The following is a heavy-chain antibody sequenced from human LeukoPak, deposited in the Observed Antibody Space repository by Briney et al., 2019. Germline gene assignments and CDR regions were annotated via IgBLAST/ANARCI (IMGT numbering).Heavy chain of an antibody. D-gene: IGHD3-10*01. V-gene: IGHV5-51*01. J-gene: IGHJ4*02. Sequence: GAALKISSKGSGYSFTTYWIGWVRRLPGKGLEWMGIIYPGDSDTRYSPSFQGQVTISADKSISTAYLQWNSLKSSDTAFYYCARQNASGSPTYWGQGTLVTVSS. CDR2: IYPGDSDT. CDR3: ARQNASGSPTY. CDR1: GYSFTTYW.